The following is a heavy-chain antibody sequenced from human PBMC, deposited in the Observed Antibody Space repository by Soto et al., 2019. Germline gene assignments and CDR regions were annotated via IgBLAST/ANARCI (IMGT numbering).Heavy chain of an antibody. V-gene: IGHV4-34*01. D-gene: IGHD3-9*01. J-gene: IGHJ4*02. CDR3: GRLEGLATISYYFDY. CDR1: GGSLSTYY. Sequence: SETLSLTCTVYGGSLSTYYWNWIRQPPGKGLEWIGEINHSGSTNYNPSLKSRVTISADTSNNQFSLKLMSLSAADTAVYYCGRLEGLATISYYFDYWGQGALVTVSS. CDR2: INHSGST.